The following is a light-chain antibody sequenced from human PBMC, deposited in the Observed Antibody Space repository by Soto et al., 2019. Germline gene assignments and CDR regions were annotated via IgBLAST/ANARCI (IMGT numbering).Light chain of an antibody. CDR3: QSYDSALYVV. Sequence: QTVVTQPPSVSGAPGQRVTISCTGSSSNFGSNYDVQWYRQLPGTAPKLLIYGNNNRPSGVPDRFSGSKSGTSASLAITGLQAEDEADYYCQSYDSALYVVFGGGTKLTVL. CDR1: SSNFGSNYD. CDR2: GNN. V-gene: IGLV1-40*01. J-gene: IGLJ2*01.